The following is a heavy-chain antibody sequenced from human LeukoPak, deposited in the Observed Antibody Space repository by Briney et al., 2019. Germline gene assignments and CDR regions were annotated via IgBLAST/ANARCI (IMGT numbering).Heavy chain of an antibody. V-gene: IGHV1-2*02. CDR3: ARDPQDCSGGSCYAGLYYMDV. CDR1: GYTFTGYY. D-gene: IGHD2-15*01. Sequence: GASVKVSCKASGYTFTGYYMHWVRQAPGQGLEWMGWINPNSGSTNYAQKFQGRVTMTRDTSISTAYMELSRLRSDDTAVYYCARDPQDCSGGSCYAGLYYMDVWGKGTTVTVSS. J-gene: IGHJ6*03. CDR2: INPNSGST.